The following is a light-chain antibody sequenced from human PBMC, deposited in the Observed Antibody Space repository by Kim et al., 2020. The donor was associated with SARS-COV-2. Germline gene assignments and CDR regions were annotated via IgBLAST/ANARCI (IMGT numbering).Light chain of an antibody. V-gene: IGLV1-47*01. CDR1: TYNIGSND. CDR3: AAFDDSMNGHVV. CDR2: QNN. Sequence: QRVTMSGSGNTYNIGSNDVYWYQQFPGTAPKLLIYQNNQRPSGVPDRFSGSKSGTSASLAISGLRSEDEADYYCAAFDDSMNGHVVFGGGTKVTVL. J-gene: IGLJ2*01.